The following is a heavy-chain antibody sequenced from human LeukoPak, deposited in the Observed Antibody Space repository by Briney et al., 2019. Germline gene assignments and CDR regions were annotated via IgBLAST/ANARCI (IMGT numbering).Heavy chain of an antibody. V-gene: IGHV1-69*13. CDR1: GYTFTGYY. J-gene: IGHJ4*02. D-gene: IGHD3-9*01. CDR3: ASSRRPVDWLFGGPLGD. CDR2: IIPIFGTA. Sequence: ASVKVSCKASGYTFTGYYMHWVRQAPGQGLEWMGGIIPIFGTANYAQKFQGRVTITADESTSTAYMELSSLRSEDTAVYYCASSRRPVDWLFGGPLGDWGQGTLVTVSS.